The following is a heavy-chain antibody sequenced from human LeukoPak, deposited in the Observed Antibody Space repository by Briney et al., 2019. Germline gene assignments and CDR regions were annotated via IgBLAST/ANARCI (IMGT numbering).Heavy chain of an antibody. CDR3: ARGLTVTTRLAGY. D-gene: IGHD4-17*01. CDR2: MNPNSGNT. V-gene: IGHV1-8*02. J-gene: IGHJ4*02. Sequence: GASVKVSCKASGYTFTSYYMHWVRQAPGQGLEWMGWMNPNSGNTDYAQKFHGRVTMTRNTTISTAYMELSSLRSEDTAMYYCARGLTVTTRLAGYWGQGTLVTVSS. CDR1: GYTFTSYY.